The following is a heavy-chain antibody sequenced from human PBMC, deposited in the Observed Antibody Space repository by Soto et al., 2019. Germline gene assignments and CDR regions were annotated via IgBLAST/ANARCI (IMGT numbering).Heavy chain of an antibody. CDR3: ARTAAVYFDY. D-gene: IGHD2-21*02. Sequence: QLQLQESGPGLVKPSETLSLTCTVSGGSISSSSYYWGWIRQPPGKGLEWIGSIYYSGSTYYNPSLKSRVTISVDTSKDQFSLKLSSVTAADTAVYYCARTAAVYFDYWGQGTLVTVSS. CDR2: IYYSGST. J-gene: IGHJ4*02. CDR1: GGSISSSSYY. V-gene: IGHV4-39*01.